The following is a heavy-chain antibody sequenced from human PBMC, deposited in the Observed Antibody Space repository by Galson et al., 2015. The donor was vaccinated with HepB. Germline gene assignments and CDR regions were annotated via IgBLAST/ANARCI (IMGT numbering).Heavy chain of an antibody. Sequence: SVKVSCKASGGTFSSYAISWVRQAPGQGLEWMGGIIPIFGTANYAQKFQGRVTITADESTSTAYMELSSLRSEDTAVYYCARGSRWNCSGGSCPFDYWGQGTLVTVSS. V-gene: IGHV1-69*13. J-gene: IGHJ4*02. CDR1: GGTFSSYA. CDR3: ARGSRWNCSGGSCPFDY. D-gene: IGHD2-15*01. CDR2: IIPIFGTA.